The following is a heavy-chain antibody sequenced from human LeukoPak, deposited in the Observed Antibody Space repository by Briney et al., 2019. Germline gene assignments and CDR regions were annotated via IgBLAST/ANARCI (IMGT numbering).Heavy chain of an antibody. V-gene: IGHV1-46*01. D-gene: IGHD1-26*01. J-gene: IGHJ6*02. Sequence: ASVKVSCKASGYTFTSYYMHWVRQAPGQGLEWMGIINPSGGSASYAQKFQGRVTMTRDTSTSTVYMEVSSLRSEDTAVYYCARAPLGRPDYYGMDVWGQGTTVTVSS. CDR3: ARAPLGRPDYYGMDV. CDR2: INPSGGSA. CDR1: GYTFTSYY.